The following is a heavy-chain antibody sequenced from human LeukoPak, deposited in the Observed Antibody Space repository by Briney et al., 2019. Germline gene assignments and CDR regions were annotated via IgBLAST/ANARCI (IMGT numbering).Heavy chain of an antibody. D-gene: IGHD2-2*01. CDR1: GFAFDEHG. J-gene: IGHJ4*02. V-gene: IGHV3-20*04. CDR2: INWSGKST. CDR3: ARAPITSPFYFDY. Sequence: GGSLRLSCTASGFAFDEHGMTWVRQVPGKGLEWVSGINWSGKSTSYGDPVRGRFTISRDNAKNSLSLQMDSLRAEDTALYYCARAPITSPFYFDYWGQGTLVTISS.